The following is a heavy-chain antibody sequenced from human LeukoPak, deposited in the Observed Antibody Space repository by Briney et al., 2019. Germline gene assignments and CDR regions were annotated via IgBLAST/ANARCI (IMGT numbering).Heavy chain of an antibody. CDR3: ARSQIMITFGGIIPFYFDY. D-gene: IGHD3-16*01. CDR1: GYTFTGYY. Sequence: ASVKVSCKASGYTFTGYYMHWVRQAPGQGLEWMGWTNLYNGNTKYEQKFQGRVTMTTDTSTNTAYMELRSLRSDDTAVYYCARSQIMITFGGIIPFYFDYWGQGSLVTVSS. V-gene: IGHV1-18*04. J-gene: IGHJ4*02. CDR2: TNLYNGNT.